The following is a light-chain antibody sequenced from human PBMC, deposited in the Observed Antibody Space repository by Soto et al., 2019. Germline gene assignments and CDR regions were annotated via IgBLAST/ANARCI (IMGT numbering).Light chain of an antibody. V-gene: IGLV2-14*03. Sequence: QSVLTQPASVSGSPGQSITISCTGTSSDVGGYNYVSWYQQHPDKVPKLLIYDVINRPSGVSSRFSGSKSGNTASLTISGLQGEDEADYYCSSFTSSTTVVFGGGTKLTVL. J-gene: IGLJ3*02. CDR1: SSDVGGYNY. CDR2: DVI. CDR3: SSFTSSTTVV.